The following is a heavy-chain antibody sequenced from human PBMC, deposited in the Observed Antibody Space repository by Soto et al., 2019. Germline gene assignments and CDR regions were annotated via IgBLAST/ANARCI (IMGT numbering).Heavy chain of an antibody. CDR2: ISGSGSSR. J-gene: IGHJ4*02. Sequence: GVSLRLSCAASGFTFSTYAMSWVRQAPGKGLEWVSAISGSGSSRYYADSAKGRFTISRDNSKNTLFLQLNSLRAEDTAVYYCAKELLRLGESLERYFDYWGQGTLVTVSS. V-gene: IGHV3-23*01. D-gene: IGHD3-10*01. CDR3: AKELLRLGESLERYFDY. CDR1: GFTFSTYA.